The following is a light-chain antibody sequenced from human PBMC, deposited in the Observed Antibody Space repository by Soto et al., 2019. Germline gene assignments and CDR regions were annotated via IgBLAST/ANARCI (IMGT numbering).Light chain of an antibody. CDR2: LNSDGSH. J-gene: IGLJ3*02. CDR3: QTWGTGIGV. CDR1: SGHINYA. V-gene: IGLV4-69*01. Sequence: QLVLTQSPSASASLGASVKLTCTLSSGHINYAIAWHHQQPEKGPRYLMRLNSDGSHSKGDGIPGRFSGSSSGTERYLTISSLQSDDEADYYCQTWGTGIGVFGGGTKLTVL.